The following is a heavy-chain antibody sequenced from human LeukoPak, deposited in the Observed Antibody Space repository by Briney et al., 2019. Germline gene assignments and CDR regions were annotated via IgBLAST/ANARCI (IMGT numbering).Heavy chain of an antibody. CDR3: ARGASGIVAFDI. Sequence: ASVKVSCKASGYTFTSYDINWLRQATGQGLEWMGWMNPNSGNTGYAQKFQGRVTMTRNTSISTAYMELSSLRSEDTAVYYCARGASGIVAFDIWGQGTMVTVSS. CDR2: MNPNSGNT. J-gene: IGHJ3*02. CDR1: GYTFTSYD. V-gene: IGHV1-8*01. D-gene: IGHD1-26*01.